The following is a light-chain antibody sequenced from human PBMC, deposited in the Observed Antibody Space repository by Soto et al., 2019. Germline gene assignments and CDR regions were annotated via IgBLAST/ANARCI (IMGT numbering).Light chain of an antibody. V-gene: IGLV2-18*02. Sequence: QSVLTQPPSVSGSPGQSVTISCIGTSSDVGSYNRVSWYQQSPGTAPKLIIYEVTNRPSGVADRFSGSKSGNTASLTISGLQAEDEAEYYCISYTSRNALVFGGGTKVTVL. CDR3: ISYTSRNALV. CDR2: EVT. CDR1: SSDVGSYNR. J-gene: IGLJ3*02.